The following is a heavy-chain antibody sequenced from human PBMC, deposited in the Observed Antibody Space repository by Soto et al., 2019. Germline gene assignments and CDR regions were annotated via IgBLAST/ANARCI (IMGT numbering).Heavy chain of an antibody. CDR3: ARGPYSTLDAFYI. V-gene: IGHV3-30-3*01. J-gene: IGHJ3*02. CDR2: ISYDGSNK. CDR1: GFTFSSYA. Sequence: QVQLVESGGGVVQPGRSLRLSCAASGFTFSSYAMHWVRQAPGKGLERVAVISYDGSNKYYADSVKGRFTISRDNSKNTLDLQMDSLRGEETAVYYCARGPYSTLDAFYIWGQGTMVTVSS. D-gene: IGHD6-13*01.